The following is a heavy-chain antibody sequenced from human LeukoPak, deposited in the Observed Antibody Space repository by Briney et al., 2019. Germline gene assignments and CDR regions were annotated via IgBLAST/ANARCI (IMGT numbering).Heavy chain of an antibody. D-gene: IGHD3-3*01. CDR3: ARGRITIFGARPFDY. CDR2: INHSGST. Sequence: SETLSLTCAVYGGSFSGYHWSWIRQPPGKGLEWIGEINHSGSTNYNPSLKSRVTISVDTSKNQFSLKLSSVTAADTAVYYCARGRITIFGARPFDYWGQGTLVTVSS. CDR1: GGSFSGYH. J-gene: IGHJ4*02. V-gene: IGHV4-34*01.